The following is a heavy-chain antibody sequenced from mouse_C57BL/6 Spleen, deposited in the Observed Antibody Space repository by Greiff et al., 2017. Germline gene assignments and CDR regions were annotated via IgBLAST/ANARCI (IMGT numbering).Heavy chain of an antibody. Sequence: EVKLVESGEGLVKPGGSLKLSCAASGFTFSSYAMSWVRQTPEKRLEWVADISSGGDYTYYADTVKGRFTISRDNARNTLYLQMSSLKSEDTAMYYCTRGDYGNYWYFDVWGTGTTVTVSS. V-gene: IGHV5-9-1*02. CDR3: TRGDYGNYWYFDV. CDR1: GFTFSSYA. J-gene: IGHJ1*03. D-gene: IGHD2-1*01. CDR2: ISSGGDYT.